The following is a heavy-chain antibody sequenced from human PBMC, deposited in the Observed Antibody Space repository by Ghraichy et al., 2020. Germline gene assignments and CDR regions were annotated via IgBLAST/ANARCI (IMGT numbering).Heavy chain of an antibody. J-gene: IGHJ4*02. CDR3: ARSGDGSGSLTPDY. D-gene: IGHD3-10*01. Sequence: SETLSLTCAVYGGSFSGYYWSWIRQPPGKGLEWIGEINHSGSTNYNPSLKSRVTISVDTSKNQFSLKLSSVTAADTAVYYCARSGDGSGSLTPDYWGQGTLVTVSS. CDR1: GGSFSGYY. CDR2: INHSGST. V-gene: IGHV4-34*01.